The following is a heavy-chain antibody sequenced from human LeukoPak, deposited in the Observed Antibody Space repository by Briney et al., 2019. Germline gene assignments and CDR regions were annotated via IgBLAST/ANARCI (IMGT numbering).Heavy chain of an antibody. J-gene: IGHJ4*02. Sequence: PGGSLRLSCAASGFTVGSNYMSWVRQAPGKGLEWVSIIYSDGRTNYADSVKGRFTISRDNSKNTLYLQMNSLRAEDTAVYYCARALFFDRWGQGTLVTVSS. V-gene: IGHV3-53*01. CDR3: ARALFFDR. CDR2: IYSDGRT. CDR1: GFTVGSNY. D-gene: IGHD2-21*01.